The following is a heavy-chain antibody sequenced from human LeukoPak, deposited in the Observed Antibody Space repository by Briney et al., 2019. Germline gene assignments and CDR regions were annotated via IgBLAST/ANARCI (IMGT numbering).Heavy chain of an antibody. D-gene: IGHD1-14*01. Sequence: SETLSLTCTVSASSISDSYWSWIRQSPGEGLEWAGQIHYSGGTIYNPSLRGRVTISLDTSKTLLSLELSSVTATDTAVYYCARHGTGQKAFDIWGHGTTVTVSS. CDR1: ASSISDSY. CDR3: ARHGTGQKAFDI. J-gene: IGHJ3*02. CDR2: IHYSGGT. V-gene: IGHV4-59*08.